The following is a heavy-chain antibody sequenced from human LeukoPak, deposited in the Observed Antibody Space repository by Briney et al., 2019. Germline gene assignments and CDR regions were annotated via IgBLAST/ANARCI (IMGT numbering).Heavy chain of an antibody. CDR1: GYTFTSYY. J-gene: IGHJ4*02. Sequence: ASVKVSCKASGYTFTSYYMHWVRQAPGQGLEWMGIINPGGGSTSYAQKFQGRVTMTRDTSTSTVYMELSSLRSEDTAVYYCARDQRGRAFDYWGQGTLVTVSS. CDR3: ARDQRGRAFDY. D-gene: IGHD3-10*01. V-gene: IGHV1-46*01. CDR2: INPGGGST.